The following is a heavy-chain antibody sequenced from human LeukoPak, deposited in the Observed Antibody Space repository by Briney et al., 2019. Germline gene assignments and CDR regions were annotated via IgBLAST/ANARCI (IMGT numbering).Heavy chain of an antibody. CDR2: INHSGST. J-gene: IGHJ4*02. Sequence: SETLSLTCAVYGGSLSGYYWSWIRQPPGKGLEWIGEINHSGSTNYNPSLKSRVTISVDTSKNQFSLKLSSVTAADTAVYYCARGGCSSTSCYTYYFDYWGQGTLVTVSS. V-gene: IGHV4-34*01. CDR1: GGSLSGYY. D-gene: IGHD2-2*01. CDR3: ARGGCSSTSCYTYYFDY.